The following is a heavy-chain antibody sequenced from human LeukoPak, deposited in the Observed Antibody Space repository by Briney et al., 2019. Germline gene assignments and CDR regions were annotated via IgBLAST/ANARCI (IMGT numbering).Heavy chain of an antibody. CDR1: GYTFTSYY. D-gene: IGHD6-13*01. CDR2: INPSGGST. V-gene: IGHV1-46*01. CDR3: ARESGQQLKYGY. Sequence: ASVKVSCKASGYTFTSYYMHWVRQAPGQGLEWMGIINPSGGSTSYAQKFQGRVTMTRDMSTSTVYMELSSLRSEDTAVYYCARESGQQLKYGYWGQGTLVTVSS. J-gene: IGHJ4*02.